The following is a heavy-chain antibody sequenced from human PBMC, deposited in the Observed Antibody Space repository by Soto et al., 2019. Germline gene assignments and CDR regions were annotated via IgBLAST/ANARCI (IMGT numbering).Heavy chain of an antibody. V-gene: IGHV3-23*01. CDR1: GFAFTGHP. D-gene: IGHD3-10*01. CDR2: ISDGGDLT. Sequence: AQLLESGGGLAQPGGSLRLSCAASGFAFTGHPMSWVRQAPEKGLEWVAGISDGGDLTYNADSVKGRFTISRDNSRNTLYLKMNSLRAEDTAVYYCARRVIGSSRAFDIWGQGTMVTVSS. CDR3: ARRVIGSSRAFDI. J-gene: IGHJ3*02.